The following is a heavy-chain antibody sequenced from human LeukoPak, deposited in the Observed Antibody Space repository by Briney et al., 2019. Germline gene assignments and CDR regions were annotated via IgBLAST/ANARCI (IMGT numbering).Heavy chain of an antibody. J-gene: IGHJ4*02. CDR2: INHSGST. CDR3: ARAPGAAID. D-gene: IGHD2-2*01. Sequence: SETLSLTCAIYGGSFSGYYWSWIRQPPGKGLEWIGEINHSGSTNYNPSLKSRVPISVDTSKNQFSLKLNSVTAADTAVYYCARAPGAAIDWGQGTLVTVSS. V-gene: IGHV4-34*01. CDR1: GGSFSGYY.